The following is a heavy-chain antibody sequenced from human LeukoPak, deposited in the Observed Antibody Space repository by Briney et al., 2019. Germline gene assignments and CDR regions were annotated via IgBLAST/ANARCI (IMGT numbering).Heavy chain of an antibody. CDR2: IKQDGSEK. CDR3: ARGAAAGTFDY. Sequence: LTCAVSGYSISSGYYWGWVRPAPGKGLEWVANIKQDGSEKYYVDSVKGRFTISRDNAKNSLYLQMNSLRAEDTAVYYCARGAAAGTFDYWGQGTLVTVSS. CDR1: GYSISSGYY. J-gene: IGHJ4*02. V-gene: IGHV3-7*01. D-gene: IGHD6-13*01.